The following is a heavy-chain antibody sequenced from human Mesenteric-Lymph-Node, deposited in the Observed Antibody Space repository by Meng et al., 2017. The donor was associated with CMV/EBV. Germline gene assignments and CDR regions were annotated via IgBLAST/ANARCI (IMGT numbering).Heavy chain of an antibody. CDR3: ARVSLMGYYGMDV. V-gene: IGHV3-48*04. CDR1: GFTFSSYG. D-gene: IGHD1-26*01. Sequence: GESLKISCAASGFTFSSYGMHWVRQAPGKGLEWVSYISSSGGIIYYADSVKGRFTISRDNAKNSLYLQVNSLRAEDTAVYYCARVSLMGYYGMDVWGQGTTVTVSS. J-gene: IGHJ6*02. CDR2: ISSSGGII.